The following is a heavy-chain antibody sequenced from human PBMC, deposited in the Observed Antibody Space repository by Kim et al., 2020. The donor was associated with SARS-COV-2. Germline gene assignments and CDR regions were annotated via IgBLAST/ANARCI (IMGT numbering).Heavy chain of an antibody. Sequence: GGSLRLSCAASGFTFSDYYMSWIRQAPGKGLEWVSYISSSGSTIYYADSVKGRFTISRDNAKNSLYLQMNSLRAEDTAVYYCARVCLLWIQLWSPYYYYGMDVWGQGTTVTVSS. J-gene: IGHJ6*02. D-gene: IGHD5-18*01. CDR1: GFTFSDYY. CDR3: ARVCLLWIQLWSPYYYYGMDV. V-gene: IGHV3-11*04. CDR2: ISSSGSTI.